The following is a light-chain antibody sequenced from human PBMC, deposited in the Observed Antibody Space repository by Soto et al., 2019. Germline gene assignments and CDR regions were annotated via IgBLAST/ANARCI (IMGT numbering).Light chain of an antibody. V-gene: IGKV3D-15*01. CDR1: QSVNSR. J-gene: IGKJ1*01. CDR3: QQYDGWPRT. Sequence: EIVLTQSPGTLSLSPGERATLSCRASQSVNSRLAWYQHKPGQAPRLLISGASSRATGIPDRFSGSGSGTEFTLTISSLQSEDFAFFYCQQYDGWPRTFGQGTKVDIK. CDR2: GAS.